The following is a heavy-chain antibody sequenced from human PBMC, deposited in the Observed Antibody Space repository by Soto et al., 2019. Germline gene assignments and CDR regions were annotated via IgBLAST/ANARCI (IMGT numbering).Heavy chain of an antibody. Sequence: GESLKISCNGSGYSFTSYWISWVRQMPGKGLEWMGRIDPSDSYTNYSPSFQGHVTISADKSISTAYLQWSSLKASDTAMYYCASFYCSSTSCEGDFDYWGQGTLVTVSS. V-gene: IGHV5-10-1*01. J-gene: IGHJ4*02. CDR1: GYSFTSYW. D-gene: IGHD2-2*01. CDR2: IDPSDSYT. CDR3: ASFYCSSTSCEGDFDY.